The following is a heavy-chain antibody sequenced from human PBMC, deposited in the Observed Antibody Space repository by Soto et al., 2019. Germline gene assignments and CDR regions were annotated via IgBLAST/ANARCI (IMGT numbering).Heavy chain of an antibody. CDR3: ARDRRSIVGATYYFDY. CDR1: GGTFSSYA. D-gene: IGHD1-26*01. CDR2: IIPIFGTA. V-gene: IGHV1-69*12. Sequence: QVQLVQSGAEVKKPESSVKVSCKASGGTFSSYAISWVRQAPGQGLEWMGGIIPIFGTANYAQKFQGRVTITADESTSTAYMELSSLRSEDTAVYYCARDRRSIVGATYYFDYWGQGTLVTVSS. J-gene: IGHJ4*02.